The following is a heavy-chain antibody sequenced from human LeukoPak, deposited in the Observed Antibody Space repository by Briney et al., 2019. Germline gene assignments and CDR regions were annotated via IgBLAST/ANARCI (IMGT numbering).Heavy chain of an antibody. J-gene: IGHJ4*02. D-gene: IGHD6-13*01. CDR2: TSYSGIT. V-gene: IGHV4-59*08. CDR1: ADSMKTYY. Sequence: PSETLSLTCSVSADSMKTYYWSWIRQPPGKGLEWIGFTSYSGITTYSPSLKSRVAISVHTSKNQFSLKVTSLTAADTAVYYCARHQFPVYIADWGQGTLVTVSS. CDR3: ARHQFPVYIAD.